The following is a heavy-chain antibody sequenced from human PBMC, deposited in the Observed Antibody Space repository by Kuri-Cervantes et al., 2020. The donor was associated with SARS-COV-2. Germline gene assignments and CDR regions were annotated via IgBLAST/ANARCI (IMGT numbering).Heavy chain of an antibody. D-gene: IGHD1-14*01. V-gene: IGHV1-46*01. CDR2: INPSGGST. J-gene: IGHJ6*02. CDR3: AREGRNIDYYYGMDV. Sequence: ASVKVSCKASGYTFTSYYMHWVRQAPGQGLEWMGIINPSGGSTSYAQKFQGRVTMTRDTSTSKVYMELSSLRSEDTAVYYCAREGRNIDYYYGMDVWGQGTTVTVSS. CDR1: GYTFTSYY.